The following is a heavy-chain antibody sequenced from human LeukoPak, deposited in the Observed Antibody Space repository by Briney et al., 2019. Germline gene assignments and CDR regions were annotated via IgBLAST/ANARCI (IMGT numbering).Heavy chain of an antibody. CDR3: ATNYYEYLHKGESRNAFDI. CDR1: GYTLTELS. J-gene: IGHJ3*02. CDR2: FDPEDGET. Sequence: ASVKVSCKVSGYTLTELSMHWVGQAPGKGLEWMGGFDPEDGETIYAQKFQGRVTMTEDTSTDTAYMELSSLRSEDTAVYYCATNYYEYLHKGESRNAFDIWGQGTMVTVSS. D-gene: IGHD3-22*01. V-gene: IGHV1-24*01.